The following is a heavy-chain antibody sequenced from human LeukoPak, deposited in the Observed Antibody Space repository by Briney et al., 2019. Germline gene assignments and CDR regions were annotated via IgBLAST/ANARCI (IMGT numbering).Heavy chain of an antibody. CDR1: GGSFSGYY. D-gene: IGHD3-9*01. CDR2: INHSGST. CDR3: AITYYDILTGYHKQFDN. V-gene: IGHV4-34*01. J-gene: IGHJ4*02. Sequence: PSETLSLTCAVYGGSFSGYYWSWIRQPPGKGLEWIGEINHSGSTNYNPSLKSRVTISIGTSKNHFSLRLSSVAAADTAVYYCAITYYDILTGYHKQFDNWGQGTLVTVSS.